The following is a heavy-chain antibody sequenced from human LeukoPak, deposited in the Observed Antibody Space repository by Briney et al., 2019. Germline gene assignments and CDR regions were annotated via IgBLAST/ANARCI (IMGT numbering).Heavy chain of an antibody. Sequence: GGSLRLSCAASGFTFSSHWMNWVRQAPGKGLEWVANIKQDGSEKYSVDSVKGRFTISRDNAKSSLYLQMNSLRAEDTAVYYCARGNAMVRGVPIWFDPWGQGTLVTVSS. J-gene: IGHJ5*02. V-gene: IGHV3-7*01. CDR2: IKQDGSEK. CDR3: ARGNAMVRGVPIWFDP. D-gene: IGHD3-10*01. CDR1: GFTFSSHW.